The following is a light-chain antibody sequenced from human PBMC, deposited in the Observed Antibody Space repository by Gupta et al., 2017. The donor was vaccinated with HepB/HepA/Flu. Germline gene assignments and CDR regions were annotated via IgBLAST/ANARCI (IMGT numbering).Light chain of an antibody. CDR3: QQYKSYWT. CDR2: KAS. J-gene: IGKJ1*01. V-gene: IGKV1-5*03. CDR1: QRISSW. Sequence: DIQMTQSPSTLSASVEDRVTITCRASQRISSWLAWYQQKPGKAPKLLIYKASSLETGVPSRFSGSGSGTEFTLTISSLQPDDFATYYCQQYKSYWTFGQGTKVEIK.